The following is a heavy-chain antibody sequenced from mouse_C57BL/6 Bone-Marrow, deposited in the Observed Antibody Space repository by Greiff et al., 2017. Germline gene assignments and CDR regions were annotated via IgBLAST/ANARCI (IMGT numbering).Heavy chain of an antibody. CDR2: ISNGGGST. J-gene: IGHJ1*03. CDR1: GFTFSDYY. V-gene: IGHV5-12*01. CDR3: AREGGFMTTVVADWYFDV. Sequence: EVQLVESGGGLVQPGGSLKLSCAASGFTFSDYYMYWVRQTPEKRLEWVAYISNGGGSTSYPATVKGRFTISSDNAKNTLYLQMSRLKSEDTAMYYGAREGGFMTTVVADWYFDVWGTGTTVTVSS. D-gene: IGHD1-1*01.